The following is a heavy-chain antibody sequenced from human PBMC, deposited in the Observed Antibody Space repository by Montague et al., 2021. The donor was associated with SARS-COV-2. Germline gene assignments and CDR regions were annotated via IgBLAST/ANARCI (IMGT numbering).Heavy chain of an antibody. J-gene: IGHJ4*02. CDR3: ARAPIYRSSWYAYFDY. CDR1: GDSMNNYY. D-gene: IGHD6-13*01. CDR2: INYSGST. Sequence: SETLSFTCTVSGDSMNNYYWSWIRQPPGKGLEWIGYINYSGSTHYNPSLQSRVTLSKDTSKNQFSPRLTSVTAADTAMYFCARAPIYRSSWYAYFDYWGQGTLVTVSS. V-gene: IGHV4-59*01.